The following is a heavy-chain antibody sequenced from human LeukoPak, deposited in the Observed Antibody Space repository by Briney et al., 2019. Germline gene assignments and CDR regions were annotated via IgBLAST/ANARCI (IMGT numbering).Heavy chain of an antibody. CDR1: GYNFTGYH. CDR2: INPGGGYT. Sequence: ASVKVSCKTSGYNFTGYHIHWVRQAPGQGLEWMGKINPGGGYTKYTQKFQGRFTMTSDTSTSTVYMEFSNLRPDDTAVYFCARDGSWSSIGGLGYWGQGTLVTVSS. CDR3: ARDGSWSSIGGLGY. D-gene: IGHD2-15*01. V-gene: IGHV1-46*01. J-gene: IGHJ4*02.